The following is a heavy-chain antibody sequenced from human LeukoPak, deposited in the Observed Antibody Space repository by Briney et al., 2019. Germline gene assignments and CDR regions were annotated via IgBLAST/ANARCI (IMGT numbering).Heavy chain of an antibody. CDR1: GYSISRGYY. J-gene: IGHJ4*02. CDR3: ARSLPIELHSDYFYY. D-gene: IGHD5-18*01. CDR2: IYHSGST. Sequence: SETLPLTCTVSGYSISRGYYWGWIRQPQGKGLDWIGSIYHSGSTYYNPSLTSRVTISVDTSKNQFSLKRSSVTAADTAVYYCARSLPIELHSDYFYYCGQGTLVTVSS. V-gene: IGHV4-38-2*02.